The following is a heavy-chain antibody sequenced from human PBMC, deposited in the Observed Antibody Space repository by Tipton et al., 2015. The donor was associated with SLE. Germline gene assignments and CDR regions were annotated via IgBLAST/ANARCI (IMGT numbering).Heavy chain of an antibody. CDR3: ARDDDNGFDY. D-gene: IGHD2-8*01. CDR1: GGSISIDY. CDR2: FDYSGST. V-gene: IGHV4-59*01. Sequence: TLSLTCIVSGGSISIDYWSWIRQPPGKGLEWIGYFDYSGSTNYNPSLKSRVTISADTSKNQFSLNLNSVTAADTAVYYCARDDDNGFDYWGQGTLVTVSS. J-gene: IGHJ4*02.